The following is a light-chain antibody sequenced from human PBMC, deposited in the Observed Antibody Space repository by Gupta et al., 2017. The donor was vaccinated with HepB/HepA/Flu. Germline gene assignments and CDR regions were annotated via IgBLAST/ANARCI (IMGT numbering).Light chain of an antibody. V-gene: IGKV2-30*01. J-gene: IGKJ2*01. CDR2: KGS. Sequence: DVVLTQSPLSLPVTLGQPASISCTSSRSLVSTDGNTYFDWFHQRPGQSPRRLIYKGSKRDSGVPDRCSGSGSGTDFTLKISSVEAEDVGVYSCMQDKGWPHTFGQGTKVEIK. CDR3: MQDKGWPHT. CDR1: RSLVSTDGNTY.